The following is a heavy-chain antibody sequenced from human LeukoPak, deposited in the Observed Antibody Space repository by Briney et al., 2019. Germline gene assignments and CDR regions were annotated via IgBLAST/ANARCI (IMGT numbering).Heavy chain of an antibody. CDR1: GGSFSGYY. Sequence: SETLSLTCAVYGGSFSGYYWSWIRQPPGKGLEWIGEINHSGSTNYNPSLKSRVTISVDTSKNQFSLKLSSVTAADTAVYYCARGLARRFGLVRSYYFDYWGQGTLVTVSS. J-gene: IGHJ4*02. D-gene: IGHD3/OR15-3a*01. V-gene: IGHV4-34*01. CDR3: ARGLARRFGLVRSYYFDY. CDR2: INHSGST.